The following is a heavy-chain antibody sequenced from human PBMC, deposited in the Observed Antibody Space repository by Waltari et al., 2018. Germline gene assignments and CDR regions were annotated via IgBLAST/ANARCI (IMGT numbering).Heavy chain of an antibody. CDR1: GGSFSGYY. D-gene: IGHD6-13*01. Sequence: QVQLQQWGAGLLKPSETLSLTCAVYGGSFSGYYWRWIRQPPGKGLEWIGEINHSGSTNYNPSLKSRVTISVDTSKNQFSLKLSSVTAADTAVYYCARGRSRTRVIRIGYWGQGTLVTVSS. J-gene: IGHJ4*02. CDR2: INHSGST. V-gene: IGHV4-34*01. CDR3: ARGRSRTRVIRIGY.